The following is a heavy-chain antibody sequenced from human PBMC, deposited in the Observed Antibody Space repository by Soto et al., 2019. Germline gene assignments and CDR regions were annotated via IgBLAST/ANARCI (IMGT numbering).Heavy chain of an antibody. CDR3: ARDRAGHCSGGCCYPNNWFDP. CDR1: GGSISSYY. CDR2: IYYSGST. J-gene: IGHJ5*02. Sequence: SETLSLTCTVSGGSISSYYWSWIRQPPGKGLECIGYIYYSGSTNYNPSLKSRVTISVDTSKNQFSLKLSSVTAADTAVYYCARDRAGHCSGGCCYPNNWFDPWGQGTLVTVSS. V-gene: IGHV4-59*01. D-gene: IGHD2-15*01.